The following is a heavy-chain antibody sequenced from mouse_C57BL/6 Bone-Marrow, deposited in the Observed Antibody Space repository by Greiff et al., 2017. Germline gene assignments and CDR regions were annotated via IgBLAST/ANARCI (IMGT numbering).Heavy chain of an antibody. Sequence: EVNLVESGGGLVKPGGSLKLSCAASGFTFSSYAMSWVRQTPEKRLEWVATLSDGGSYTYYPDNVKGRFTISRDNAKNNLYLQMSHLKSEDTAMYYCARESGAWFAYWGQGTLVTVSA. CDR2: LSDGGSYT. V-gene: IGHV5-4*01. J-gene: IGHJ3*01. CDR3: ARESGAWFAY. CDR1: GFTFSSYA.